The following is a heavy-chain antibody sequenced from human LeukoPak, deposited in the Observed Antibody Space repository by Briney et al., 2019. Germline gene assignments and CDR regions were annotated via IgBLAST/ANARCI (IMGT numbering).Heavy chain of an antibody. Sequence: GESLKISCKGSGYSFTSYWIGWVRQMPGKGLEWMGIIYPGDSDTRYSPSFQGQVTISADKSISTAYLQWSSLRASDTAMYYCASNVDIVVVPAATWGQGTLVTVSS. D-gene: IGHD2-2*01. V-gene: IGHV5-51*01. CDR2: IYPGDSDT. CDR3: ASNVDIVVVPAAT. J-gene: IGHJ5*02. CDR1: GYSFTSYW.